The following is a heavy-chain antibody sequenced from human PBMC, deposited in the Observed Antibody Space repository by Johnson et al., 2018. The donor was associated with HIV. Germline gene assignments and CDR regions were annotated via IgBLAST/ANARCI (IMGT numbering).Heavy chain of an antibody. CDR1: KFTFSSYP. Sequence: QVQLVESGGGVVQPGRSLRLSCAASKFTFSSYPMHWVRQAPGKGLEWVALISYDGTNKYYADSAKGRFTISRDNSRNTLFLQMNSLRVEDTAVYYCARATTPHDAFDIWGQGTMVTVSS. J-gene: IGHJ3*02. CDR3: ARATTPHDAFDI. D-gene: IGHD1-1*01. V-gene: IGHV3-30*04. CDR2: ISYDGTNK.